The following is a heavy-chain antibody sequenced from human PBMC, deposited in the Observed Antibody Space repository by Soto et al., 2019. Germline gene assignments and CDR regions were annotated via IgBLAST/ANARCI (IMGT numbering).Heavy chain of an antibody. V-gene: IGHV2-5*02. Sequence: QITLKESGPTLVKPTQTLTLTCTFSGFSLSTSGVGVGWIRQPPGKALEWLALIYWDDDKRYSPSLKSRLTITKDTSKNQVVLTMTKMDPVDTATYYCAHWDGRCPGFDYWGQGTLVTVSS. CDR1: GFSLSTSGVG. D-gene: IGHD4-17*01. CDR3: AHWDGRCPGFDY. J-gene: IGHJ4*02. CDR2: IYWDDDK.